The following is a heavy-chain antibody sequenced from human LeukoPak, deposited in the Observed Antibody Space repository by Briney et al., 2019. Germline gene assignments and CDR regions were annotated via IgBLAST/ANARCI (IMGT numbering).Heavy chain of an antibody. D-gene: IGHD2-2*01. V-gene: IGHV3-30*02. Sequence: EGSLRLSCAASGFTFSSYGMHWVRQAPGKGLEWVAFIRYDGSNKYYADSVKGRFTISRDNSKNTLYLQMNSLRAEDTAVYYCAKSGRSSTSCSADYWGQGTLVTVSS. CDR3: AKSGRSSTSCSADY. CDR1: GFTFSSYG. J-gene: IGHJ4*02. CDR2: IRYDGSNK.